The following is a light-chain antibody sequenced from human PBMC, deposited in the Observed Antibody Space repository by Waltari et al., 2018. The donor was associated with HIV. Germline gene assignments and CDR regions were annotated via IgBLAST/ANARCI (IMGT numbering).Light chain of an antibody. J-gene: IGLJ2*01. Sequence: SYELTQPPSVSVSSGQTDSITCSGDKLGSNYVSWYQQRPGKSPGLVIYQDNKRPSDIPERFSGSNSGNAATLTISGTHAMDEADYYCQTWHRSTAVFGGGTKLSVL. V-gene: IGLV3-1*01. CDR1: KLGSNY. CDR2: QDN. CDR3: QTWHRSTAV.